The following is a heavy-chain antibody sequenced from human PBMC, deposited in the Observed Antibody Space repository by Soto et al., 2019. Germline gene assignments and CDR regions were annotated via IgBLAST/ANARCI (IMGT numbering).Heavy chain of an antibody. D-gene: IGHD2-2*01. Sequence: PSETLSLTCTVSGGSISSYYWSWIRQPPGKGLEWIGYIYYSGSTNYNPSLKSRVTTSVDTSKNQFSLKLSSVTAADTAVYYCARRYCSSTSCYEGRLDPWGQGTLVTVSS. CDR1: GGSISSYY. CDR2: IYYSGST. J-gene: IGHJ5*02. CDR3: ARRYCSSTSCYEGRLDP. V-gene: IGHV4-59*01.